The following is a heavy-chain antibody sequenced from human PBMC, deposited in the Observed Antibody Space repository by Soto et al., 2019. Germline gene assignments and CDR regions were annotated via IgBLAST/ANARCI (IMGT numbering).Heavy chain of an antibody. D-gene: IGHD2-15*01. CDR1: GGSFSGYY. Sequence: PSETLSLTCAVYGGSFSGYYWSWIRQPPGKGLEWIGEINHSGSTNYNPSLKSRVTISVDTSKNQFSLKLSSVTAADTAVYYCARATDDIVVVVAATLDYWGQGTLVTVSS. CDR3: ARATDDIVVVVAATLDY. J-gene: IGHJ4*02. V-gene: IGHV4-34*01. CDR2: INHSGST.